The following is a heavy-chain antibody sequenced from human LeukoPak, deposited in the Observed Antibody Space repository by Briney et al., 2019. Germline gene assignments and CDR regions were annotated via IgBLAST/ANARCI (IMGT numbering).Heavy chain of an antibody. CDR2: IYTSGRT. J-gene: IGHJ2*01. Sequence: PSQTLSLTCTVSGGSISSGSYYWSWIRQPAGKGLEWIGRIYTSGRTNYNPSLKSRVTISVDTSKNQFSLKLSSVTAADTAVYYCAREIMTTVVTRDWYFDLWGRGTLVTVSS. V-gene: IGHV4-61*02. D-gene: IGHD4-23*01. CDR1: GGSISSGSYY. CDR3: AREIMTTVVTRDWYFDL.